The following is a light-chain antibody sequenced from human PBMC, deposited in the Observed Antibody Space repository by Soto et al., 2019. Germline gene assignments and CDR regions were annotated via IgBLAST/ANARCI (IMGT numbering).Light chain of an antibody. J-gene: IGKJ2*01. V-gene: IGKV3-20*01. Sequence: EIVLTQSPGTLSLSPGERATLSCRASQSVTSDFLAWYQQKPGQAPRLLIYGASTRAAGVPDRLSGSGCGTDFNLTITRLEPDDFAEYYCQQYGRSSLMFTFGQGTKLGV. CDR1: QSVTSDF. CDR2: GAS. CDR3: QQYGRSSLMFT.